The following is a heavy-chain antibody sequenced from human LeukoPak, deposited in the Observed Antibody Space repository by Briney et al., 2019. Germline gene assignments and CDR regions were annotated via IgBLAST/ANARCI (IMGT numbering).Heavy chain of an antibody. CDR1: GLTFRSYR. CDR2: ISSSSSTI. J-gene: IGHJ4*02. V-gene: IGHV3-48*01. D-gene: IGHD6-13*01. Sequence: PGGSLRLSYASSGLTFRSYRMHGVRQAPSKGLAGVSYISSSSSTIYYADSVKGRFTISRDNPKNSLYLQMNSLRAEDTAVYYCARDKAHLAAAGFIDYWGQGTLVTVSS. CDR3: ARDKAHLAAAGFIDY.